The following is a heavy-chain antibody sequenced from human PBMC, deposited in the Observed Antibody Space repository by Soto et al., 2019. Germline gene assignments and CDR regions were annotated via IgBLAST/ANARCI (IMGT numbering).Heavy chain of an antibody. J-gene: IGHJ5*02. Sequence: ASGKVSCKASGYTFTGYYMHWVRQAPGQGLEWMGWINPNSGGTNYAQKFQGRVTMTRDTSISTAYMELSRLRSDDTAVYYCARGGCSGGSCYNEPWGQGTLVTSPQ. CDR1: GYTFTGYY. V-gene: IGHV1-2*02. D-gene: IGHD2-15*01. CDR3: ARGGCSGGSCYNEP. CDR2: INPNSGGT.